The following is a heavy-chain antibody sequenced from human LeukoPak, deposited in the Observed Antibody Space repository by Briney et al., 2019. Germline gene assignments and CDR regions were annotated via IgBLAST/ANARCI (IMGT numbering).Heavy chain of an antibody. CDR1: GGTFSSYA. J-gene: IGHJ4*02. CDR2: INPSGGST. Sequence: ASAKVSCKASGGTFSSYAISWVRQAPGQGLEWMGIINPSGGSTSYAQKFQGRVTMTRDTSTSTVYMELSSLRSEDTAVYYCARTDYGDLNYWGQGTLVTVSS. D-gene: IGHD4-17*01. V-gene: IGHV1-46*01. CDR3: ARTDYGDLNY.